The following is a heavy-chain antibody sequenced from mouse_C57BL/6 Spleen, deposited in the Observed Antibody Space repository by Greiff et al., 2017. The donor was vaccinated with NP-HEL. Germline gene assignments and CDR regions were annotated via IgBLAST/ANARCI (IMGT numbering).Heavy chain of an antibody. J-gene: IGHJ1*03. Sequence: EVNLVESGGDLVKPGGSLKLSCAASGFTFSSYGMSWVRQTPDKRLEWVATISSGGSYTYYPDSVKGRFTISRDNAKNTLYLQMSSLKSEDTAMYYCARPIIYYYGSSYWYFDVWGTGTTVTVSS. CDR3: ARPIIYYYGSSYWYFDV. D-gene: IGHD1-1*01. CDR1: GFTFSSYG. CDR2: ISSGGSYT. V-gene: IGHV5-6*01.